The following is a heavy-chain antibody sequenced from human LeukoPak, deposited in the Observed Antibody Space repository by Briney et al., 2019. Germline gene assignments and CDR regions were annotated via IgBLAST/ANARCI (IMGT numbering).Heavy chain of an antibody. CDR3: VRSPRDSNLDY. CDR2: MNPNNGNT. CDR1: GYTFASYD. J-gene: IGHJ4*02. V-gene: IGHV1-8*01. D-gene: IGHD2-15*01. Sequence: RASVKVSCRTSGYTFASYDINWVRQATGQGLEWMGWMNPNNGNTDYAQKFQGRVTMTSNTSIRTAYMELSSLKSEDTAVYYCVRSPRDSNLDYWGQGTLVTVSS.